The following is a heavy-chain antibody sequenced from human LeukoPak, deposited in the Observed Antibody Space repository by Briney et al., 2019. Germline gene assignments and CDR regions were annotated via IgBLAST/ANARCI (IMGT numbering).Heavy chain of an antibody. CDR1: GYSFTSYW. V-gene: IGHV5-51*01. Sequence: GGSLKISFKGSGYSFTSYWIGWGRQMPGKGLEWMGIIYPGDSDTRYSPSFQGQVTISADKSISTAYLQWSSLKASDTAMYYCARSPNPVTMDYWGQRTLVTVSS. D-gene: IGHD4-11*01. CDR2: IYPGDSDT. J-gene: IGHJ4*02. CDR3: ARSPNPVTMDY.